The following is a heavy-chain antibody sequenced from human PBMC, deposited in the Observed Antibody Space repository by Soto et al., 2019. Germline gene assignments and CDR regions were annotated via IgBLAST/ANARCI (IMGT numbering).Heavy chain of an antibody. Sequence: SGPTLVKPTQTLTLTCTFSGFSLSTSGVGVGWIRQPPGKALEWLALIYWNDDKRYSPSLKSRLTITKDTSKNQVVLTMTNMDPVDTATYYCAHRVIAVAGIALDYFDYWGQGTLVTVSS. V-gene: IGHV2-5*01. CDR3: AHRVIAVAGIALDYFDY. J-gene: IGHJ4*02. D-gene: IGHD6-19*01. CDR2: IYWNDDK. CDR1: GFSLSTSGVG.